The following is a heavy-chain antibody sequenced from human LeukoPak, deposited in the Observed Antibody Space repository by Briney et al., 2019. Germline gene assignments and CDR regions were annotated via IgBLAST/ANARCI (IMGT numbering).Heavy chain of an antibody. Sequence: GGSLRLSCAASGLTFNNYALTWIRQAPGKGLEWVSSTSGRGGNTYYADSVKGRFTISRDDSKNTLFLQMNSLRAEDTAVYYCATGYSDSLRSPLDSWGQGTLVTVSS. J-gene: IGHJ5*01. CDR1: GLTFNNYA. CDR2: TSGRGGNT. CDR3: ATGYSDSLRSPLDS. V-gene: IGHV3-23*01. D-gene: IGHD3-22*01.